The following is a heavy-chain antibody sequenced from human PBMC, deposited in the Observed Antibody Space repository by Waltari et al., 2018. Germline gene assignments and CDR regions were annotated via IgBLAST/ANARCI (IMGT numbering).Heavy chain of an antibody. D-gene: IGHD5-12*01. CDR3: AGSPRGHGGYDRHYFYYYGMDV. CDR2: TYYRSKWSN. J-gene: IGHJ6*02. CDR1: GDSVPSNPAA. V-gene: IGHV6-1*01. Sequence: QVQLQQSGPGLVRPSQTLTLTCAISGDSVPSNPAAWNWLRQSPSRGLEWLGRTYYRSKWSNDYALSVNSRITINPDTSQNQFSLQLKSVTPEDTAVYYCAGSPRGHGGYDRHYFYYYGMDVWGQGTTVTVSS.